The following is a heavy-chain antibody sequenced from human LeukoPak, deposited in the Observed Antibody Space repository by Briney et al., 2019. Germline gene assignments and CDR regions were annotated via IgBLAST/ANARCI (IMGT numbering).Heavy chain of an antibody. CDR2: MNPSSGNT. D-gene: IGHD5-18*01. CDR3: ARGRYSYDLDY. CDR1: GYTFTSYD. Sequence: ASVKVSCKASGYTFTSYDINWVRQATGQGLEWMGWMNPSSGNTGYAQKFQGRVTMTRDTSISKTYMELIRLTSDDTAVYYCARGRYSYDLDYWGQGTLVTVSS. V-gene: IGHV1-8*01. J-gene: IGHJ4*02.